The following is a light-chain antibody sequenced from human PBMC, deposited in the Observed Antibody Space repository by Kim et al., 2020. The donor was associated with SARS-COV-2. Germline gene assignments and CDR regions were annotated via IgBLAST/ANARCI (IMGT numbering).Light chain of an antibody. V-gene: IGLV3-19*01. CDR1: SLRTYY. CDR3: NSRDSNDNVV. J-gene: IGLJ2*01. CDR2: GKN. Sequence: VSLGQAVRITCRGSSLRTYYATWYQQKRGQAPILVNYGKNHRPSGIPDRFSGSSSENTASLTITGTQAGDEADYYCNSRDSNDNVVFGGGTQLTVL.